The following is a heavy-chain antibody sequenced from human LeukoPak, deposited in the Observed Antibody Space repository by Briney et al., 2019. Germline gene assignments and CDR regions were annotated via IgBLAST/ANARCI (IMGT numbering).Heavy chain of an antibody. CDR3: ARDVGIDYYDSSGYYR. J-gene: IGHJ4*02. V-gene: IGHV3-21*01. Sequence: PGGSLRLSCAASGFTFSSYSMNWVRQAPGKGLEWVSSISSSSSYIYYADSVKGRFTISRDNAKNSLYLQMNSLRAEDTAVYYCARDVGIDYYDSSGYYRWGQGTLVTVSS. CDR1: GFTFSSYS. D-gene: IGHD3-22*01. CDR2: ISSSSSYI.